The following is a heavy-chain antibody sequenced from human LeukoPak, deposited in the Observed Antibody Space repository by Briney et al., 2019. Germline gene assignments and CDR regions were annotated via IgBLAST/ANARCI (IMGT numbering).Heavy chain of an antibody. V-gene: IGHV4-38-2*02. CDR3: ARVGPYYYYYMDV. CDR2: IYHSGST. Sequence: PSETLSLTCTVSGYSITSGYYWGWIRQPPGKGLEWIGSIYHSGSTYYSPSLQSRVTISVDTSKNQLSLRLSSVTAADTAVYYCARVGPYYYYYMDVWGKGTTVTVSS. CDR1: GYSITSGYY. J-gene: IGHJ6*03.